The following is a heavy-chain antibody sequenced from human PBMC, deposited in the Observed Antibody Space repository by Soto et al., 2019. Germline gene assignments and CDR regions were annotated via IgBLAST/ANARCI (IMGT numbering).Heavy chain of an antibody. CDR1: GGSFSGYY. CDR3: ASWAARPTYYYYYMDV. J-gene: IGHJ6*03. CDR2: INHSGST. V-gene: IGHV4-34*01. Sequence: SETLSLTCAVYGGSFSGYYWRWIRQPPGKGLEWIGEINHSGSTNYNPSLKSRVTISVDTSKNQFSLKLSSVTAADTAVYYCASWAARPTYYYYYMDVWGKGTTGTVSS. D-gene: IGHD6-6*01.